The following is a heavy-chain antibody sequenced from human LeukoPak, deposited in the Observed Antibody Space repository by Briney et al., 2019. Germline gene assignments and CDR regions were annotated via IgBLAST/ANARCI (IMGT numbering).Heavy chain of an antibody. V-gene: IGHV3-23*01. D-gene: IGHD6-13*01. J-gene: IGHJ4*02. CDR2: ISASGVTT. Sequence: GGSLRLSCAASGFTFSNYAMSWVRQAPGKGLEWVSAISASGVTTDYADSVKGRFTISRDNSKKTPYVQVDSLRAEDTAVYYCAKGGSSSWYLYYFDYWGQGTLVTVSS. CDR1: GFTFSNYA. CDR3: AKGGSSSWYLYYFDY.